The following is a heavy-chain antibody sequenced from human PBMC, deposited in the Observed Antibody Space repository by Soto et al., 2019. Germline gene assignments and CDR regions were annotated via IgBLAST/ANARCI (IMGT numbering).Heavy chain of an antibody. D-gene: IGHD6-13*01. V-gene: IGHV1-69*06. Sequence: SVKVSCKASGGTFSSYAISWVRQAPGQGLEWMGGIIPIFGTANYAQNFKGRVTITADKSKSTANMELSSLRSEDTAVYYCASVDRSSWTQHNWFDPWGHGTLVTVAS. J-gene: IGHJ5*02. CDR2: IIPIFGTA. CDR1: GGTFSSYA. CDR3: ASVDRSSWTQHNWFDP.